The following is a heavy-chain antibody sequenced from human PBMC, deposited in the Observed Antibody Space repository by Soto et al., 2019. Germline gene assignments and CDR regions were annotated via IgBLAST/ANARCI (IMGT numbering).Heavy chain of an antibody. J-gene: IGHJ5*02. CDR3: AREEYYYDSSGSPNWFDP. CDR2: IIPIFGTA. Sequence: ASVKVSCKASGGTFSSYAISWVRQAPGQGLEWMGGIIPIFGTANYAQKFQGRVTITADESTSTAYMELSSLRSEDTAVYYCAREEYYYDSSGSPNWFDPWGQGTLVTVSS. V-gene: IGHV1-69*13. D-gene: IGHD3-22*01. CDR1: GGTFSSYA.